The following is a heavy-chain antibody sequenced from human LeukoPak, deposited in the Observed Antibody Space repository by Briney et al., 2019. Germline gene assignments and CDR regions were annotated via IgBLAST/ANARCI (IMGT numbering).Heavy chain of an antibody. CDR1: GFSLSTSGMC. J-gene: IGHJ6*02. D-gene: IGHD3-22*01. V-gene: IGHV2-70*11. CDR2: IDWDDDK. CDR3: ARIWEDSSGPYGMDV. Sequence: ESGPTLVNPTQTLTLTCTFSGFSLSTSGMCVSWIRQPPGKALEWLARIDWDDDKYYSTSLKTRLTISKDTSKNQVVLTMTNMDPVDTATYYCARIWEDSSGPYGMDVWGQGTTVTVSS.